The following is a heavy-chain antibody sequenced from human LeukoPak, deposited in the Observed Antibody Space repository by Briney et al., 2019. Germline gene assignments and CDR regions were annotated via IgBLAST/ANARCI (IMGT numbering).Heavy chain of an antibody. Sequence: PSETLSLTCTVSGGSISSGSYYWSWIRQPAGKGLEWIGRIYTSGSTNYNPTLKSRVTISVDTSKNQFSLKLSSVTAADTAVYYCARVRYDFWSGYPSVDVWGKGTTVTVSS. CDR1: GGSISSGSYY. CDR2: IYTSGST. CDR3: ARVRYDFWSGYPSVDV. D-gene: IGHD3-3*01. V-gene: IGHV4-61*02. J-gene: IGHJ6*04.